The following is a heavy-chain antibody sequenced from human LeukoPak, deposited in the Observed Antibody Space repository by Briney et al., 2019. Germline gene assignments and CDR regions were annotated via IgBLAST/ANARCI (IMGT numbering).Heavy chain of an antibody. CDR3: ARTFGGVIAYYYYMDV. Sequence: SETLSLTCTVHGGSLNAYYWSWIRQPPGKGLEWIGEINHSGSTNYNPSLKSRVTISVDTSKNQFSLKLSSVTAADTAVYYCARTFGGVIAYYYYMDVWGKGTTVTVSS. D-gene: IGHD3-16*02. J-gene: IGHJ6*03. CDR2: INHSGST. CDR1: GGSLNAYY. V-gene: IGHV4-34*01.